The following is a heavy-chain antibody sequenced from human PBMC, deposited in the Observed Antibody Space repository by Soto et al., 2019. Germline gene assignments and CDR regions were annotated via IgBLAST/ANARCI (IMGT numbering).Heavy chain of an antibody. CDR1: GFTFSDSA. CDR2: IKSSSDGGTI. J-gene: IGHJ3*02. V-gene: IGHV3-15*07. Sequence: GGSLRLSCAASGFTFSDSAMHWVRQASGKGLEWVGRIKSSSDGGTIDYAAPVKDRFAISRDDSKNTLYLQMNSLKTEDTAVYYCTTGTMIIVVRGNTDALDIWGQGTMVTVSS. CDR3: TTGTMIIVVRGNTDALDI. D-gene: IGHD3-22*01.